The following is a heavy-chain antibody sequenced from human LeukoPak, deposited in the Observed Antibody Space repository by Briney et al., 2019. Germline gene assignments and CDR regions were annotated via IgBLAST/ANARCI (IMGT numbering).Heavy chain of an antibody. V-gene: IGHV4-59*02. CDR3: ATVRDYIWGSYRYHLYYFDY. D-gene: IGHD3-16*02. Sequence: SETLSLTCTVSGGSVSSYYWNWIRQPPGKGLEWIGYIYYTGSTNYNPSLKSRVTISVDTSKNQFSLKLSSVTAADTAMYYCATVRDYIWGSYRYHLYYFDYWGQGTLVTVSS. CDR2: IYYTGST. J-gene: IGHJ4*02. CDR1: GGSVSSYY.